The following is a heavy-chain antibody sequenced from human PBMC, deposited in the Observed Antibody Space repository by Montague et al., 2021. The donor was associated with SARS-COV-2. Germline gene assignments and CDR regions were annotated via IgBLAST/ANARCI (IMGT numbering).Heavy chain of an antibody. J-gene: IGHJ1*01. CDR1: GVSINEYF. CDR3: VSGRDGSYSHFHF. D-gene: IGHD4-11*01. V-gene: IGHV4-59*01. CDR2: IFFNRGP. Sequence: SETLSLTCTVSGVSINEYFWTWIRQTPGKGLEWIGYIFFNRGPVHNASLKNRVTISLDPSKSQVSLRLTSVTAADTAVYFCVSGRDGSYSHFHFWGQGALVTVSS.